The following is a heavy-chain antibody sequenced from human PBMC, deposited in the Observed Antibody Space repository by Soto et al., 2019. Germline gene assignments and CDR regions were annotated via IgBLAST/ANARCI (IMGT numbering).Heavy chain of an antibody. J-gene: IGHJ6*02. CDR1: GYSFTSYW. CDR2: IDPSDSYT. CDR3: ARRSYCSGGSCFDYYGMDV. D-gene: IGHD2-15*01. V-gene: IGHV5-10-1*01. Sequence: PGESLKISCKGSGYSFTSYWISWVRQMPGKGLEWMGRIDPSDSYTNYSPSFQGHVTISADKSISTAYLQWSSLKASDTAMYYCARRSYCSGGSCFDYYGMDVWGQGTTVTVPS.